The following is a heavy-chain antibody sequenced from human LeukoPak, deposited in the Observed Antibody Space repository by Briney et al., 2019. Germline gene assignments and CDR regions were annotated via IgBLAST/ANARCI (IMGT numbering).Heavy chain of an antibody. CDR2: SNPNSGST. D-gene: IGHD2-8*01. J-gene: IGHJ6*03. CDR3: ARDRTPMVYAIDYYYYMDV. CDR1: GYTFTGYY. Sequence: ASVNVSCKASGYTFTGYYMHWVRQAPGQGLEGMGLSNPNSGSTNYAQKFQGRVTMTRDTSISTAYMELSRLRSDDTAVYYCARDRTPMVYAIDYYYYMDVWGKGTTVTVSS. V-gene: IGHV1-2*02.